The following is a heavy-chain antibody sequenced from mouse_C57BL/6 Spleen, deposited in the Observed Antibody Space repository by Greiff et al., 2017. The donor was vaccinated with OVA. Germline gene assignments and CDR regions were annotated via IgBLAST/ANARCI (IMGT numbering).Heavy chain of an antibody. CDR1: GFTFSSYG. CDR2: ISSGGSYT. J-gene: IGHJ2*01. CDR3: ARQRDYYGSSYDYFDY. V-gene: IGHV5-6*01. Sequence: EVQLVESGGDLVKPGGSLKLSCAASGFTFSSYGMSCVRQTPDKRLELVATISSGGSYTYYPDSVKGRFTISRDNAKNTLYLQMSSLKSEDTAMYYCARQRDYYGSSYDYFDYWGQGTTLTVSS. D-gene: IGHD1-1*01.